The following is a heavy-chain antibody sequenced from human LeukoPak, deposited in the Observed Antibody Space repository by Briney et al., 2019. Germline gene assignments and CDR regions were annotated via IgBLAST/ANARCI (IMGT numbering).Heavy chain of an antibody. CDR2: ISSSSTI. CDR3: ARGKLLGVDY. V-gene: IGHV3-48*01. D-gene: IGHD1-26*01. CDR1: GFTFSSYS. Sequence: GGSLRLSCAASGFTFSSYSMNWVRQAPGKGLEWVSYISSSSTIYYADSVKGRFTISRDNAKNSLYLQMNSLRAEDTAVYYCARGKLLGVDYWGQGTLVTVSS. J-gene: IGHJ4*02.